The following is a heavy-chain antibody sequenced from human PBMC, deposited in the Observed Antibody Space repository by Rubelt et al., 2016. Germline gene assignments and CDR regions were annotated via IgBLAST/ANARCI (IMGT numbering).Heavy chain of an antibody. V-gene: IGHV5-51*01. D-gene: IGHD3-22*01. CDR2: IYPGDSDT. CDR3: ARALDYYDSSFDY. Sequence: EVQLVQSGAEVKKPGESLKISCKGSGYSFTTYWIGWARQMPGKGLEWMGVIYPGDSDTRYSPSFQGQVTMSADTSISTAYRQWSSLKASDTAMYYCARALDYYDSSFDYWGQGTLVTVSS. CDR1: GYSFTTYW. J-gene: IGHJ4*02.